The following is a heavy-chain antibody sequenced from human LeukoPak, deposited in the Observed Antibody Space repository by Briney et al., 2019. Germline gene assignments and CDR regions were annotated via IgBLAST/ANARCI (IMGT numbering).Heavy chain of an antibody. Sequence: GGSLRLSCTASGFTFRNYAMSWVRQAPGKGLHWVSTISGSGTNAYYVDSVKGRFTISRDNSKSTLLLQMNSLRAEDTAVYYCAKVRWDNSGWYYLDSWGQGTLVTVSS. J-gene: IGHJ4*02. CDR1: GFTFRNYA. CDR3: AKVRWDNSGWYYLDS. V-gene: IGHV3-23*05. D-gene: IGHD6-19*01. CDR2: ISGSGTNA.